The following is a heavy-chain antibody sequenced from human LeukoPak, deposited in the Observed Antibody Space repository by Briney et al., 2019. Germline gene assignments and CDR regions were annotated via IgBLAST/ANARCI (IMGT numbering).Heavy chain of an antibody. CDR1: GGSFSGYY. Sequence: SETLSLTCAVYGGSFSGYYWSWIRQPPGKGLEWIGEINHSGSTNYNPSLKSRVTISVDTSKNQFSLKLSSVTAADTAVYYCARGGWELHHDYWGQGTLVTVSS. D-gene: IGHD1-26*01. V-gene: IGHV4-34*01. J-gene: IGHJ4*02. CDR2: INHSGST. CDR3: ARGGWELHHDY.